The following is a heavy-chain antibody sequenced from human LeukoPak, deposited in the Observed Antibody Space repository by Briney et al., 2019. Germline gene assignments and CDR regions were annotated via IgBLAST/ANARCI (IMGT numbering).Heavy chain of an antibody. CDR2: ISSSGSTI. D-gene: IGHD3-10*01. CDR1: GFTFSDYY. CDR3: AKGYSGSYYSPLDY. V-gene: IGHV3-11*01. J-gene: IGHJ4*02. Sequence: GGSLRLSCAASGFTFSDYYMSWIRQAPGKGLEWVSYISSSGSTIYYADSVKGRFTISRDNSKNSLYLQMNSLRTEDTALYYCAKGYSGSYYSPLDYWGQGTLVTVSS.